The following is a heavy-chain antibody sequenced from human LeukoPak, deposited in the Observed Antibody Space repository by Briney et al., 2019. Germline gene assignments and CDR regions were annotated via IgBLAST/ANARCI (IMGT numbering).Heavy chain of an antibody. Sequence: TSETLSLTCAVYGGSFSGYYWSWIRQPPGKGLEWIGEINHSGSTNYNPSLKSRVTISVDTSKNQFSLKLSSVTAADTAVYYCARTLLQKLASGGPRGRRLFDYWGQGTLVTVSS. CDR1: GGSFSGYY. V-gene: IGHV4-34*01. D-gene: IGHD1-1*01. J-gene: IGHJ4*02. CDR2: INHSGST. CDR3: ARTLLQKLASGGPRGRRLFDY.